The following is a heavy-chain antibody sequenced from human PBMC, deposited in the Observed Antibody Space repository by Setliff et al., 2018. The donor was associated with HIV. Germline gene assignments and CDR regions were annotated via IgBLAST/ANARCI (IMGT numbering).Heavy chain of an antibody. CDR1: GESFSGYY. J-gene: IGHJ4*02. CDR3: ARDTYDSRGYFFGY. D-gene: IGHD3-22*01. Sequence: SETLSLTCTIYGESFSGYYCSWIRQPPGKGLEWIGEVSFSGSTNYSPSLKSRVTISVDTSKNQFSLHMRSVTAADTAVYYCARDTYDSRGYFFGYWGQGILVTVSS. CDR2: VSFSGST. V-gene: IGHV4-34*01.